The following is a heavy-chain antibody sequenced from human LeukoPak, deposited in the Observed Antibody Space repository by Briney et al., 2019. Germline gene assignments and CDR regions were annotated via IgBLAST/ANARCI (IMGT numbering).Heavy chain of an antibody. J-gene: IGHJ4*02. V-gene: IGHV4-59*01. CDR3: ARDNELLLDY. CDR2: IYYSGST. CDR1: GGSISSYY. D-gene: IGHD1-7*01. Sequence: SETLSLTCTVSGGSISSYYWSWIRQPPGKGLEWIGYIYYSGSTNYNPSLKSRVTISVDRSKNQFSLKLSSVAAADTAVYYCARDNELLLDYWGQGTLVTVSS.